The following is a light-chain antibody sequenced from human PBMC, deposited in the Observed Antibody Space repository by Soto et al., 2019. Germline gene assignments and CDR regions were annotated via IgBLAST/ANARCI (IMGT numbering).Light chain of an antibody. V-gene: IGKV1-39*01. CDR2: AAS. CDR1: ETIDNY. Sequence: DIQMTQSLSSLSASVGDRITITCRASETIDNYLNWYQQKPGKAPNLLIYAASSLQSGIPSRFRGSGSGTSFTLTISSLQSEDFATYYCQQSYRAPSTFGQGTKVEV. CDR3: QQSYRAPST. J-gene: IGKJ1*01.